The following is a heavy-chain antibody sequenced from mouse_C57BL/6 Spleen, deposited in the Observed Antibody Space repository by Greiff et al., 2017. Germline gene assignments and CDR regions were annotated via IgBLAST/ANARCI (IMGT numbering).Heavy chain of an antibody. CDR1: GFTFSSYA. CDR3: ARLRGDYFDY. D-gene: IGHD2-12*01. V-gene: IGHV5-4*03. J-gene: IGHJ2*01. CDR2: ISDGSSYT. Sequence: EVKLVESGGGLVKPGGSLKLSCAASGFTFSSYAMSWVRQTPEKRLEWVATISDGSSYTYYPDNVKGRFTISRDNAKNNLYLQMSHLKSEDTAMYYCARLRGDYFDYWGQGTTLTVSS.